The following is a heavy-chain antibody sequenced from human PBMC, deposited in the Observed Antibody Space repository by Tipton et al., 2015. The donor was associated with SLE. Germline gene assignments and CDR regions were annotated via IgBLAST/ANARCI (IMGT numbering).Heavy chain of an antibody. V-gene: IGHV3-30-3*01. J-gene: IGHJ4*02. CDR2: ISYDGSNK. Sequence: RSLRLSCSASGFTFSSYAMHWVRQAPGKGLEWVALISYDGSNKYYADSVKGRFTISRDNSKNTLYLQMNSLRAEDTAVYYCARASPGQWLVRGYFDYWGQGTLVTVSS. CDR1: GFTFSSYA. CDR3: ARASPGQWLVRGYFDY. D-gene: IGHD6-19*01.